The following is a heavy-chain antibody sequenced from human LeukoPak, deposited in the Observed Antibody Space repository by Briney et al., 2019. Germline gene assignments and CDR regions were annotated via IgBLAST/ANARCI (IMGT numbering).Heavy chain of an antibody. CDR2: ISYHGGNK. V-gene: IGHV3-30-3*02. CDR1: NFTFSTYT. CDR3: AKTVVVPAGFNWFDP. Sequence: GGSLRLSCVASNFTFSTYTMHWVRQAPGKGLEWVAVISYHGGNKYYADSVKGRFTISRDNSKNTLYLQMNSLRAEDTAVYYCAKTVVVPAGFNWFDPWGQGTLVTVSS. D-gene: IGHD2-2*01. J-gene: IGHJ5*02.